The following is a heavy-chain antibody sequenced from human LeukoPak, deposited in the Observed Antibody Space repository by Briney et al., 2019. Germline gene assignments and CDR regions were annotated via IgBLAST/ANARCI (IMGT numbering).Heavy chain of an antibody. Sequence: PGGSLRLSCTASGFTFSSYAMSWVRQAPGKGLEWVSAISGSGGGTYYGDSVKGRFTISRDNSKNTLYLQMNSLRAEDTAVYYCAKRIYDFWSGYYRRAENHFDYWGQGTLVTVSP. D-gene: IGHD3-3*01. J-gene: IGHJ4*02. CDR3: AKRIYDFWSGYYRRAENHFDY. CDR1: GFTFSSYA. V-gene: IGHV3-23*01. CDR2: ISGSGGGT.